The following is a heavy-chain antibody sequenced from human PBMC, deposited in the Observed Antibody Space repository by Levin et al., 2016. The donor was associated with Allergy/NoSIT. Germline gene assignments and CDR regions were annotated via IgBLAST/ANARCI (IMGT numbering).Heavy chain of an antibody. CDR2: ISGSGGST. Sequence: VRQAPGKGLEWVSGISGSGGSTYYADSVKGRFTISRDNSKNTLYLQMNSLRAEDTAVYFCARDHHSGSLNWFDPWGPGTLVTVSS. D-gene: IGHD1-26*01. V-gene: IGHV3-23*01. CDR3: ARDHHSGSLNWFDP. J-gene: IGHJ5*02.